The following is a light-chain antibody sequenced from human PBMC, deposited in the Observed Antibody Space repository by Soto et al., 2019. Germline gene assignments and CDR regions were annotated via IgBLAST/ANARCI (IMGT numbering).Light chain of an antibody. J-gene: IGKJ1*01. CDR1: QSVSSSY. CDR3: QQYGSSPWT. V-gene: IGKV3-20*01. Sequence: EIGLTHSPGTVSLSPGEIATLSCGAIQSVSSSYLAWYQQKPGQAPRLLIYGASSRATGIPDRFSGSGSGTDFPLTISRLEPEDFEVYYCQQYGSSPWTFGQGTKVDIK. CDR2: GAS.